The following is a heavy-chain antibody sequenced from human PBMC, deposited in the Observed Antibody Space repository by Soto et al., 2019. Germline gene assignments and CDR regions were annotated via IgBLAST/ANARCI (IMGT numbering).Heavy chain of an antibody. J-gene: IGHJ4*02. CDR3: ARGVDYFDY. CDR2: IWYDGSSE. V-gene: IGHV3-33*01. Sequence: QVQLVESGGGVVQPGRSLRLSCAASGFTFNRYGMHWVRQAPGKGLEWVAVIWYDGSSEYYADSVKGRFTISRDNSKNTLFLQMNSLGAEDTAVYYCARGVDYFDYWGQGTLVTVSS. CDR1: GFTFNRYG.